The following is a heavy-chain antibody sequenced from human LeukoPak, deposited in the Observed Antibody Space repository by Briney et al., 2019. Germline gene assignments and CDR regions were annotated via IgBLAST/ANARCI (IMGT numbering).Heavy chain of an antibody. Sequence: SVKVSCKASGGTFSSYAISWVRQAPGQGLEWMGGIIPIFGTANYAQKFQGRVTITADKSTSTAYMELSSLRSEDTAVYYCARVNQYSSDAFDIWGQGTMVTVSS. D-gene: IGHD5-18*01. V-gene: IGHV1-69*06. CDR1: GGTFSSYA. CDR3: ARVNQYSSDAFDI. J-gene: IGHJ3*02. CDR2: IIPIFGTA.